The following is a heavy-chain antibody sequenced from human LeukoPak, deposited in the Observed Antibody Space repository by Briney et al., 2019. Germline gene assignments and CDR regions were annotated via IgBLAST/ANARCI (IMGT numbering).Heavy chain of an antibody. CDR2: ISTGGSTI. Sequence: PGGSLRLSCAVSGFTFSSYEMNWVRQAPGKGLEWVSYISTGGSTIYYADSVKGRFTIFRDNAKSSLYLLMNSLRAEDTALYYCARDLDNGAAFDYWGQGTLVTVSS. J-gene: IGHJ4*02. D-gene: IGHD6-25*01. CDR1: GFTFSSYE. CDR3: ARDLDNGAAFDY. V-gene: IGHV3-48*03.